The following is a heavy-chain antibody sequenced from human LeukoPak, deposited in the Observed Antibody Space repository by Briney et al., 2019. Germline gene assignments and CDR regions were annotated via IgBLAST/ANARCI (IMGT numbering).Heavy chain of an antibody. D-gene: IGHD3-10*01. J-gene: IGHJ3*02. CDR2: IYYSGST. V-gene: IGHV4-59*08. CDR1: GGSISSYY. CDR3: ARSTPYVLLRGAFDI. Sequence: SETLSLTCTVSGGSISSYYWSWIRQPPGKGLEWIGYIYYSGSTNYNPSLKSRVTISVDTSKNQFSLKLSSVTAADTAVYYCARSTPYVLLRGAFDIWGQGTMVTVSS.